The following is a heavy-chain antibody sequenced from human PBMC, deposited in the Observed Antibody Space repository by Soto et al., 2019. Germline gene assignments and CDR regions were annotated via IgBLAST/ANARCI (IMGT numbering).Heavy chain of an antibody. J-gene: IGHJ4*02. Sequence: QITLKESGPTLVKPTQTLTLTCTFSGFSLSSTRVAVGWIRQPPGKALEWLALIYWDDDKRYSPFLKSRPTITKDTSKHQVVLTRTNMDPVDTATYYCAHSVVAGLWYYLAYWGQGTLVTVSS. CDR1: GFSLSSTRVA. D-gene: IGHD6-19*01. CDR2: IYWDDDK. V-gene: IGHV2-5*02. CDR3: AHSVVAGLWYYLAY.